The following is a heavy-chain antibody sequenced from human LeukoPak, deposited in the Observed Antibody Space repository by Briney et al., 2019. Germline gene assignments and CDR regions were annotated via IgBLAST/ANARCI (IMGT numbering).Heavy chain of an antibody. CDR2: ISSSSSYV. CDR1: GFTFSSYS. J-gene: IGHJ4*02. CDR3: ARDLIVATVPFDY. V-gene: IGHV3-21*01. D-gene: IGHD5-12*01. Sequence: GGSLRLSCAASGFTFSSYSMNWVRQAPGKGLEWVSSISSSSSYVYYADSVKGRFTISRDNAKNSLYLQMNSLRAEDTAVYYCARDLIVATVPFDYWGQGTLVTVSS.